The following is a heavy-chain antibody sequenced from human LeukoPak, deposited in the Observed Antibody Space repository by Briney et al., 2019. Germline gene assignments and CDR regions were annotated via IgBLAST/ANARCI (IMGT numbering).Heavy chain of an antibody. J-gene: IGHJ4*02. CDR3: SRGNRWHMLVVVTGFDY. V-gene: IGHV3-30*04. D-gene: IGHD3-22*01. CDR1: GFTFSSYA. Sequence: GGSLRLSCAASGFTFSSYAVNWVRQAPGKGLEWVAVLSYDGSNKYYADSVKGRFTISRDNSKNTLYLQMNSLRAEDTAVYYCSRGNRWHMLVVVTGFDYWGQGTLVTVSS. CDR2: LSYDGSNK.